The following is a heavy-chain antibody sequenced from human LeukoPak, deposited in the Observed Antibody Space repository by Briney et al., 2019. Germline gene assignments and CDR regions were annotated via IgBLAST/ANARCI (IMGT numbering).Heavy chain of an antibody. CDR3: STGGYYEDY. CDR2: IKSKVDGGTT. V-gene: IGHV3-15*01. D-gene: IGHD3-22*01. Sequence: PGGSLRLSCAGSGFTFSNAWMNWVRQAPGKGLGWVGRIKSKVDGGTTDYAAPVKGRFTISRDDPKNTVYLQMNSLKTEDTAVYYCSTGGYYEDYWGQGTLVTVSS. J-gene: IGHJ4*02. CDR1: GFTFSNAW.